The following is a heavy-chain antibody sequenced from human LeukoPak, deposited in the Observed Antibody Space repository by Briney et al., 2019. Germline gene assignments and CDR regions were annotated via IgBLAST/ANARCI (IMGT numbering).Heavy chain of an antibody. V-gene: IGHV3-7*01. CDR2: TRPDGSAE. CDR3: ARDGGLNTNFGY. D-gene: IGHD2-15*01. CDR1: GFTFRNYW. J-gene: IGHJ4*02. Sequence: GGSLRLSCAASGFTFRNYWMGWVRQAPGKGLEWVANTRPDGSAEYYADSVRGRFTTSRDNANNFLYLQMNSLRAEDTAVYYCARDGGLNTNFGYWGQGTLVTVSS.